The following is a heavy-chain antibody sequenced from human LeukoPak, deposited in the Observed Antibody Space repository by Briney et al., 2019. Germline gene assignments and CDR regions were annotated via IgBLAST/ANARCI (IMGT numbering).Heavy chain of an antibody. V-gene: IGHV4-59*08. CDR3: ARTYCGGDCRGYYYHYYMDV. CDR1: GGSISSYY. Sequence: TSETLSLTCTVSGGSISSYYWSWIRQPPGKGLEWIGYIYYSGSTKYNPSLKSRVTISVDRSKNQFSLKLSSVTAADTAVYYCARTYCGGDCRGYYYHYYMDVWGKGTTVTISS. D-gene: IGHD2-21*02. J-gene: IGHJ6*03. CDR2: IYYSGST.